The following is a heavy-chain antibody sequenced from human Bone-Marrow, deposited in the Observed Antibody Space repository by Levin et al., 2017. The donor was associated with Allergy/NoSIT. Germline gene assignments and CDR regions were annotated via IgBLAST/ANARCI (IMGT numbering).Heavy chain of an antibody. CDR3: ATYYDFWSGYHTNY. CDR1: GFIFSDFY. V-gene: IGHV3-11*01. J-gene: IGHJ4*02. CDR2: ISSRGNVI. D-gene: IGHD3/OR15-3a*01. Sequence: GGSLRLSCTASGFIFSDFYVNWIRQAPGKGLEWVSYISSRGNVIYYADSVRGRFTISRDNAKNSLYLQMNSLRAEDTAVYYCATYYDFWSGYHTNYWGQGTQVTVSS.